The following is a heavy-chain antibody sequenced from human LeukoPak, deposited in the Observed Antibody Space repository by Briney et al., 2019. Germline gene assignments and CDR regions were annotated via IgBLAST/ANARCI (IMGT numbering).Heavy chain of an antibody. Sequence: PSETLSLTCAVYGGSFSVYYWSWIRQPPGKGLEWIGEINHSGSTNYNPSLKSRVTISVDTSKNQFSLKLSSVTAADTAVYCCARDIVVVPAAISAFDYWGQGTLVTVSS. CDR2: INHSGST. CDR3: ARDIVVVPAAISAFDY. J-gene: IGHJ4*02. V-gene: IGHV4-34*01. D-gene: IGHD2-2*02. CDR1: GGSFSVYY.